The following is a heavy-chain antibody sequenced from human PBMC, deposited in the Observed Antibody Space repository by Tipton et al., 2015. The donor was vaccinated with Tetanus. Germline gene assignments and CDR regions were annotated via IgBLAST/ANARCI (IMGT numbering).Heavy chain of an antibody. J-gene: IGHJ3*02. Sequence: QSGPEVKKPGASVKVSCKASGYTFTGYYMHWVRQAPGQGLEWVGWISAYNGNTNYAQKLQGRVTMTTDTSTSTAYMELRSLRSDDTAVYYCARDWGYYYDSSGSDAFDIWGQGTMVTVSP. V-gene: IGHV1-18*04. D-gene: IGHD3-22*01. CDR3: ARDWGYYYDSSGSDAFDI. CDR2: ISAYNGNT. CDR1: GYTFTGYY.